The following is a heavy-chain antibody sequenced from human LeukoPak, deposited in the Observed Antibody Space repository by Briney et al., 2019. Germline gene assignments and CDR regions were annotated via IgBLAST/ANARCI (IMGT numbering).Heavy chain of an antibody. CDR3: ASSGRGITIFDYYYYYGMDV. CDR1: GYSFTSYW. V-gene: IGHV5-51*01. J-gene: IGHJ6*02. CDR2: IYPGDSDT. D-gene: IGHD3-9*01. Sequence: GESLKISCKGSGYSFTSYWIGWVRQMPGKGLEWMGIIYPGDSDTRYSPSFQGQVTISADKSISTAYLQWSSLKASDTAMYYCASSGRGITIFDYYYYYGMDVWGQGPTVTVSS.